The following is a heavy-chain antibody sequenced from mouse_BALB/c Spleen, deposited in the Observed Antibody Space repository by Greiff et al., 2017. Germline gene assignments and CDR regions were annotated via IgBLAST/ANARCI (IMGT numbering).Heavy chain of an antibody. Sequence: EVQLQQSGGGLVQPGGSMKLSCVASGFTFSNYWMNWVRQSPEKGLEWVAEIRLKSNNYATHYAESVKGRFTISRDDSKSSVYLQMNNLRAEDTGIYYCTRPVYYGYDAWFAYWGQGTLVTVSA. CDR3: TRPVYYGYDAWFAY. CDR2: IRLKSNNYAT. J-gene: IGHJ3*01. CDR1: GFTFSNYW. V-gene: IGHV6-6*02. D-gene: IGHD2-2*01.